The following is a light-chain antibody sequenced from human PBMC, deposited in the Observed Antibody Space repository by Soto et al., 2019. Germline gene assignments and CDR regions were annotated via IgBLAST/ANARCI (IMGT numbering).Light chain of an antibody. Sequence: DIQMTQSPSTLSASVGDRVTITCRASQSISSWLAWYQQKPGKAPKLLIYRATTLQTGVPSRFSGCGSGTEFTLTISSLQPDDFATYYCQPYNINSRTFGQGTXVDI. J-gene: IGKJ1*01. CDR2: RAT. CDR3: QPYNINSRT. CDR1: QSISSW. V-gene: IGKV1-5*03.